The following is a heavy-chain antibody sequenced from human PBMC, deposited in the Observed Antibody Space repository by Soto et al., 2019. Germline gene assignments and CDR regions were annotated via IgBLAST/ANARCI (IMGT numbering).Heavy chain of an antibody. D-gene: IGHD2-15*01. J-gene: IGHJ1*01. Sequence: SLKISCKGSGYSFTSYWISWVRQMPGKGLEWMGRIDPSDSYTNYSPSFQGHVTISADKSISTAYLQWSSLKASDTAMYYCARIRYCSGGSCLYFQHWGQGTLVTVSS. CDR1: GYSFTSYW. CDR2: IDPSDSYT. CDR3: ARIRYCSGGSCLYFQH. V-gene: IGHV5-10-1*01.